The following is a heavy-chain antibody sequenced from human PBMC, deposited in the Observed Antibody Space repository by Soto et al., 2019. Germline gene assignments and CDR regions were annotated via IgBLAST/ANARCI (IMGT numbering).Heavy chain of an antibody. CDR3: ARDGGRHSGGIGY. D-gene: IGHD1-26*01. Sequence: QVQLVQSGAEVKKPGSSVNVSCKASGGTFSSYSINWVRQAPGQGLEWMGEIIPIFGTANYAQKFQGRVTITADEATSTAYMELSSLRSEDTAVYYCARDGGRHSGGIGYWGQGTLVTVSS. V-gene: IGHV1-69*01. CDR1: GGTFSSYS. J-gene: IGHJ4*02. CDR2: IIPIFGTA.